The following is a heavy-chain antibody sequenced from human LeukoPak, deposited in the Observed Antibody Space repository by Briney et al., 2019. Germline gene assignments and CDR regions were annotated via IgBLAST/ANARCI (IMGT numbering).Heavy chain of an antibody. CDR1: GGSISSSNW. Sequence: SGTLSLTCAVSGGSISSSNWWSWVRQPPGKGLEWIGEIYHSGSTNYNPSLKSRVTISVDTSKNQFSLKLSSVTAADTAVYYCARAPCGGDCYSGAFDIWGQGTMVTVSS. D-gene: IGHD2-21*02. J-gene: IGHJ3*02. CDR2: IYHSGST. CDR3: ARAPCGGDCYSGAFDI. V-gene: IGHV4-4*02.